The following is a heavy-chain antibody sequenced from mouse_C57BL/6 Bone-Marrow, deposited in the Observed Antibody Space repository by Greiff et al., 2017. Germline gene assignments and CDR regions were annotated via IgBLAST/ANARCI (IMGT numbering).Heavy chain of an antibody. CDR1: GFTFSDYG. CDR2: ISSGSSTI. D-gene: IGHD2-1*01. CDR3: ARRDGNNAGPAFAY. J-gene: IGHJ3*01. V-gene: IGHV5-17*01. Sequence: EVQGVESGGGLVKPGGSLKLSCAASGFTFSDYGMHWVRQAPEKGLEWVAYISSGSSTIYYADTVKGRFTISIDNAKNTLFLQKTSLRSEDTAMYYCARRDGNNAGPAFAYWGQGTLVTVSA.